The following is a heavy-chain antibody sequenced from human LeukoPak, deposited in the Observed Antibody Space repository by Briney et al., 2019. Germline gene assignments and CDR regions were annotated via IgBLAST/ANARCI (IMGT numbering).Heavy chain of an antibody. V-gene: IGHV1-8*01. CDR3: ARGSRRVMRYYDFWSGSVTTTQNWFDP. D-gene: IGHD3-3*01. CDR2: MNPNSGNT. CDR1: GYTFTSYD. J-gene: IGHJ5*02. Sequence: ASVKVSCKASGYTFTSYDINWVRQATGQGPEWMGWMNPNSGNTGYAQKFQGRVTMTRNTSISTAYMELSSLRSEDTAVYYCARGSRRVMRYYDFWSGSVTTTQNWFDPWGQGTLVTVSS.